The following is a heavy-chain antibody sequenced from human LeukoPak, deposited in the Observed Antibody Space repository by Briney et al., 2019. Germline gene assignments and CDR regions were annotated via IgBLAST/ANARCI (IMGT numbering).Heavy chain of an antibody. D-gene: IGHD4-23*01. CDR1: GYSFTSYG. V-gene: IGHV5-51*01. CDR2: IYPGDSDT. Sequence: GESLKISCKGSGYSFTSYGIGWLRQMPGKGLEWMGIIYPGDSDTRYSPSFQGQVTISADKAISTAYLQWSSLKASDPAMYYCARGATVAYFDYWGQGTLVTVSS. CDR3: ARGATVAYFDY. J-gene: IGHJ4*02.